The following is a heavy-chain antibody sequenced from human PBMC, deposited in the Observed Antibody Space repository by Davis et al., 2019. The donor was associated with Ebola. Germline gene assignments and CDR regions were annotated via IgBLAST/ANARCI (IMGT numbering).Heavy chain of an antibody. V-gene: IGHV1-8*01. J-gene: IGHJ5*02. CDR3: ARAPSLKADGPTWYNWVDP. Sequence: AASVKVSCKASGYTFTSYDITWVRQATGQGLAWMGWMNPNSGNTGYAQKFQGRVTLTRSTSISTAYMELSSLRSDDTAVYYCARAPSLKADGPTWYNWVDPWGQGTLVTVSS. CDR2: MNPNSGNT. D-gene: IGHD2-8*01. CDR1: GYTFTSYD.